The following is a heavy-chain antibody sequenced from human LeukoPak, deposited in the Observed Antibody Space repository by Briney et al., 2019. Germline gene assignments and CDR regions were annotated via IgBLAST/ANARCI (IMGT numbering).Heavy chain of an antibody. J-gene: IGHJ6*02. V-gene: IGHV5-51*01. CDR1: GYSFTSYW. D-gene: IGHD6-13*01. Sequence: GESLKISCKGSGYSFTSYWIGWVRQMPGKGLEWMGIIYPGDSDIRDSPSFQGQVTISADKSISTAYLQWSSLKASDTAIYYCASTLRGIAAAGTLYYYGMDVRGQGTTVIVSS. CDR3: ASTLRGIAAAGTLYYYGMDV. CDR2: IYPGDSDI.